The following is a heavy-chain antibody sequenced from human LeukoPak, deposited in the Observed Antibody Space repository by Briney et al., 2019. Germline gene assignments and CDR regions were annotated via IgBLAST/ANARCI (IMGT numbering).Heavy chain of an antibody. V-gene: IGHV4-34*01. D-gene: IGHD4-17*01. CDR1: GGSFSGYY. CDR3: ARGRTTTVTPFDY. Sequence: SETLSLTCAVYGGSFSGYYSSWIRQPPGKGLEWIGEINHSGSTNYNPSLKSRVTISVDTSKNQFSLKLSSVTAADTAVYYCARGRTTTVTPFDYWGQGTLVTVSS. J-gene: IGHJ4*02. CDR2: INHSGST.